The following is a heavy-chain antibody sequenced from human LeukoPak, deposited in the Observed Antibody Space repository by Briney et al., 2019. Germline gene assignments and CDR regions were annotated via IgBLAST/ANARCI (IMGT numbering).Heavy chain of an antibody. CDR1: GGSVSSYY. V-gene: IGHV4-59*02. J-gene: IGHJ5*02. Sequence: SQTLSLTCSISGGSVSSYYWSWIRHPPGKGLEWIGYIHYSGTTNHNPALKSRVTISVDTSKKQIPLNLSSVTAADAAVFYCARSPTSGTTYNWYDPWGQGTLVTVSS. CDR3: ARSPTSGTTYNWYDP. CDR2: IHYSGTT. D-gene: IGHD1-1*01.